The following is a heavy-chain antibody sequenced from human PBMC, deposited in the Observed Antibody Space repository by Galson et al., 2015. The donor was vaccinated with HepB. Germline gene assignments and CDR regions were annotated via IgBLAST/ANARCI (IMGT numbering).Heavy chain of an antibody. CDR2: IYSGGST. CDR1: GFTVSSNY. CDR3: ARDAAGYCSGGSCAW. J-gene: IGHJ3*01. D-gene: IGHD2-15*01. V-gene: IGHV3-53*01. Sequence: SLRLSCAASGFTVSSNYMSWVRQAPGKGLEWVPVIYSGGSTYYADSVKGRFTISRDNSKNTLYLQMNSLRAEDTAVYYCARDAAGYCSGGSCAWWGQGTMVTVSS.